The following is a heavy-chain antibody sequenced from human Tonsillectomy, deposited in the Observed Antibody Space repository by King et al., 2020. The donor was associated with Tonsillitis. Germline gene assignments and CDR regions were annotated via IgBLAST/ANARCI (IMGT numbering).Heavy chain of an antibody. CDR3: ARSEPHPRITMVRESDAFDI. CDR2: IYYSGST. CDR1: GGSNSSSSYY. J-gene: IGHJ3*02. D-gene: IGHD3-10*01. V-gene: IGHV4-39*01. Sequence: QLQESGPGLVKPSETLSLTCTVSGGSNSSSSYYWGWIRQPPGKGLEWIGSIYYSGSTYYNPSLKSRVTISVDTSKNQFSLKLSSVTAADTAVYYCARSEPHPRITMVRESDAFDIWGQGTMVTVSS.